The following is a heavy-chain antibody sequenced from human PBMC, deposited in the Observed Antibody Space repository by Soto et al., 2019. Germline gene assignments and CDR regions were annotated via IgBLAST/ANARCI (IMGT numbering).Heavy chain of an antibody. V-gene: IGHV3-23*01. CDR1: GFTFSSYS. Sequence: PGGSLRLSCAASGFTFSSYSMSWVRQAPGKGLEWVSGFRTGADDGTTYYADSVKGRFTISRDISKNTLFLQMNSLRAEDTAIYYYDRVGPYYFDYWGQGTLVTVSS. CDR3: DRVGPYYFDY. CDR2: FRTGADDGTT. J-gene: IGHJ4*02.